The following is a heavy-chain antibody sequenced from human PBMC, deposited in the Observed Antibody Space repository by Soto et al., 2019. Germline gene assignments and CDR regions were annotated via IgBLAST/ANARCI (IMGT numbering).Heavy chain of an antibody. CDR2: IDPSDSQT. Sequence: GESLKISCKGSGYSFAGYWITRVRQMPGKGLEWMGRIDPSDSQTYYSPSFRGHVTISAAKSITTVFLQWSSLKASDTATYYCTRPQTSGWYDSWGQGTPVTVSS. J-gene: IGHJ5*01. V-gene: IGHV5-10-1*01. CDR3: TRPQTSGWYDS. CDR1: GYSFAGYW. D-gene: IGHD6-19*01.